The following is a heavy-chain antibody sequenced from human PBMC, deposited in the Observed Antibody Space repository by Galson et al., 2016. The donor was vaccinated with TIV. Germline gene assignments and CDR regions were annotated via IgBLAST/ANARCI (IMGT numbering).Heavy chain of an antibody. CDR2: FDPEAGRT. CDR1: GYTLREIA. J-gene: IGHJ4*02. D-gene: IGHD3-22*01. V-gene: IGHV1-24*01. Sequence: SVKVSCKVSGYTLREIAMHWVRQAPGKGLEWMGGFDPEAGRTIYAQKFHGRVTVTEGTATDTAYMEVNNLRSDDTAVYYCATVAWFPGLSLDSWGQGTLVTVSS. CDR3: ATVAWFPGLSLDS.